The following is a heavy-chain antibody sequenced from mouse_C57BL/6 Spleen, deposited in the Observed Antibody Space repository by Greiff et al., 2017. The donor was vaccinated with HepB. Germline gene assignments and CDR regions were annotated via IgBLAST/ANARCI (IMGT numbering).Heavy chain of an antibody. V-gene: IGHV3-6*01. CDR2: ISYDGSN. Sequence: DVHLVESGPGLVKPSQSLSLTCSVTGYSITSGYYWNWIRQFPGNKLEWMGYISYDGSNNYNPSLKNRISITRDTSKNQFFLKLNSVTTEDTATYYCARKDGYYSDWYFDVWGTGTTVTVSS. CDR3: ARKDGYYSDWYFDV. J-gene: IGHJ1*03. CDR1: GYSITSGYY. D-gene: IGHD2-3*01.